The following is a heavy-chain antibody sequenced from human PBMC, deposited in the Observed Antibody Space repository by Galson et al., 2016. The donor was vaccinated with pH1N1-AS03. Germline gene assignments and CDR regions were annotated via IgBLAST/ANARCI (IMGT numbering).Heavy chain of an antibody. J-gene: IGHJ4*02. Sequence: SVKVSCKASGYTFTGYYVHWLRQAPGQGLEWMGWINPKTGGTKSAQKFQGWVSMTSDTSIRTVYMELTRLTSDDTAIYYCARDLRSDFGNNFVAGVQFGRYWGQGTLVTVSS. D-gene: IGHD4/OR15-4a*01. V-gene: IGHV1-2*04. CDR2: INPKTGGT. CDR3: ARDLRSDFGNNFVAGVQFGRY. CDR1: GYTFTGYY.